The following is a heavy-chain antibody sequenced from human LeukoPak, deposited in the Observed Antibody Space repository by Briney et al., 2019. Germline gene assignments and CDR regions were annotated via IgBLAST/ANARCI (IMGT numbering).Heavy chain of an antibody. V-gene: IGHV1-24*01. CDR1: GYTLTELS. D-gene: IGHD4/OR15-4a*01. CDR3: ATRLTMYTGFDH. CDR2: FDPEDGET. J-gene: IGHJ4*02. Sequence: ASVKVSCKVSGYTLTELSMHWVRQAPGKGLEWMGGFDPEDGETIYAQKFQGRVTMTEDTSTDTAYMELSSLRSEDTAVYYCATRLTMYTGFDHWGQGTLVTVSS.